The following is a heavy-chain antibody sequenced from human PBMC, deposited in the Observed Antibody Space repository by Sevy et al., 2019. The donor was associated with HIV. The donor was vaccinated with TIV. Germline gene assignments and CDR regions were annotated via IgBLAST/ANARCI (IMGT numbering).Heavy chain of an antibody. CDR3: AKVGYCSSTSCYTIYYGMDV. D-gene: IGHD2-2*02. CDR1: GFIFSSYA. CDR2: ISGSGGST. Sequence: GESLKISCAASGFIFSSYAMSWVRQAPGKGLEWVSGISGSGGSTYDADSVKGRFTISRDNSKNTLYLQMNSLRAEDTAVYYCAKVGYCSSTSCYTIYYGMDVWGQGTTVTVSS. V-gene: IGHV3-23*01. J-gene: IGHJ6*02.